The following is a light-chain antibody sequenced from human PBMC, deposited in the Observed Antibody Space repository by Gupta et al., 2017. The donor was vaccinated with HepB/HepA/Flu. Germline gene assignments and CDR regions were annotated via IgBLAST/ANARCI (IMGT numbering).Light chain of an antibody. CDR2: TNT. CDR1: RSNIGAGYD. Sequence: SVLTAPPSVSGAPGQRVTISCTGSRSNIGAGYDVHWYQQLPGTAPKLLIYTNTNRPSGVPDRFSGAKSGTSASLAITGLQAEDEADYYCQSYDNSVSGSVFGGGTKLTVL. J-gene: IGLJ2*01. CDR3: QSYDNSVSGSV. V-gene: IGLV1-40*01.